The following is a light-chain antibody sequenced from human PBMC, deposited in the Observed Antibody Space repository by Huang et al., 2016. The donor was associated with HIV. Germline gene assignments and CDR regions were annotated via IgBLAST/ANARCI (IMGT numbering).Light chain of an antibody. Sequence: DVVMTQFPLSLPVTPGPPASISCRSSESLVYSDGKPYVNCVQQRPGQSPRRLIYKVSYRDSGVPDRFSGSGSGTDFTLNISRVEAEDVGIYYCMQGTHWWAFGQGTKVEI. CDR1: ESLVYSDGKPY. CDR2: KVS. CDR3: MQGTHWWA. J-gene: IGKJ1*01. V-gene: IGKV2-30*01.